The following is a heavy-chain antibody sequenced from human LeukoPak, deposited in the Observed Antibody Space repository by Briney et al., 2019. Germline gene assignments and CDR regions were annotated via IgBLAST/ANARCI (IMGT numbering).Heavy chain of an antibody. CDR2: ISWNSGSI. J-gene: IGHJ4*02. D-gene: IGHD3/OR15-3a*01. CDR3: ARTGLGMYSFDS. Sequence: PGGSLRLSCAASGFTFDDYAMHWVRQAPGKGLEWVSGISWNSGSIAYADSVKGRFTISRDNAKNSLYLQMNSLRAEDTAVYYCARTGLGMYSFDSWGQGTLVTVSS. V-gene: IGHV3-9*01. CDR1: GFTFDDYA.